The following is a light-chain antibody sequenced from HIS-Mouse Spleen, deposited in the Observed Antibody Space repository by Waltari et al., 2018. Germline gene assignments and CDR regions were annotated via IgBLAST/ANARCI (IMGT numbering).Light chain of an antibody. Sequence: EIVLTQSPATLSLSPGERATLSCRASQSVSSYLAWYQQKPGQAPRLLIYDASNRATGIPARFSGSGSGTDFTLTISSLDPEDFAVYYCQQRSNWPRIFTFGPGTKVDIK. J-gene: IGKJ3*01. V-gene: IGKV3-11*01. CDR3: QQRSNWPRIFT. CDR1: QSVSSY. CDR2: DAS.